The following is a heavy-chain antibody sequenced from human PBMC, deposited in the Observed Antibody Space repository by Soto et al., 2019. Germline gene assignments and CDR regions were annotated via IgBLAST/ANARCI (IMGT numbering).Heavy chain of an antibody. V-gene: IGHV3-30*04. D-gene: IGHD1-26*01. J-gene: IGHJ1*01. CDR1: GFTFSNYA. CDR3: ARDWEKFTDYFQH. CDR2: ISYDGGNK. Sequence: GGSLRLSCSASGFTFSNYAMHWVRQAPGKGLEWVAVISYDGGNKYYADSVKGRFTISRDNSKNTLYLQMNSLRGEDTAVYYCARDWEKFTDYFQHWGQGTLVTVSS.